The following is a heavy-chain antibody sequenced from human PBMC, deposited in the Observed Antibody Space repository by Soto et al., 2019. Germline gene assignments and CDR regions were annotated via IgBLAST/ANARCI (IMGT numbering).Heavy chain of an antibody. D-gene: IGHD5-18*01. Sequence: QVQLVESGGGVVQPGRSLRLSCAASGFTFSNYAIHWVRQAPGKGLEWVAVLSFDGYNKHYADSVKGRFTISRDNSKNTLYLQMNSLRAEDTAVYYCARGPFGDAAMVTNYFDYWGQGTLVTVSS. V-gene: IGHV3-30-3*01. CDR3: ARGPFGDAAMVTNYFDY. CDR1: GFTFSNYA. J-gene: IGHJ4*02. CDR2: LSFDGYNK.